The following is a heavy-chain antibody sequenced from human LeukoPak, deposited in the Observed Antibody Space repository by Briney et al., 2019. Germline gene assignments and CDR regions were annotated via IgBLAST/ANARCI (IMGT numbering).Heavy chain of an antibody. CDR2: IIPIFGTA. J-gene: IGHJ4*02. V-gene: IGHV1-69*05. CDR3: ASVAAAGTTYFDY. Sequence: GASVKVSCKASGGTFSSYAISWVRQAPGQGLEWMGRIIPIFGTANYAQKFQGRVTITTDESTSTAYMELSSLRSEDTAVYYCASVAAAGTTYFDYWGQGTLVTVSS. CDR1: GGTFSSYA. D-gene: IGHD6-13*01.